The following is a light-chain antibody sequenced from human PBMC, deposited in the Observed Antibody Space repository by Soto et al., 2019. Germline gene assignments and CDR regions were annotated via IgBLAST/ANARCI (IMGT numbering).Light chain of an antibody. J-gene: IGKJ1*01. CDR2: AAS. V-gene: IGKV1-33*01. CDR3: QHYDKLPPWT. CDR1: QDISNY. Sequence: DIQMTQSPSSLSASIGDRVTITCQASQDISNYLNWYQQKPGKAPKILISAASNLETGVPSRFSGRGSGTDFTFTISSLQPEDIATYYCQHYDKLPPWTFGQGTKVEIK.